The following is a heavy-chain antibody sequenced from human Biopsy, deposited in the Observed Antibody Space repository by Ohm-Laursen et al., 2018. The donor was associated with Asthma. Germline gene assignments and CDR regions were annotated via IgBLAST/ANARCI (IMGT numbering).Heavy chain of an antibody. J-gene: IGHJ3*01. Sequence: ASVKVSCKASGYTFTSYYMHWVRQAPGQGLEWMGIINPRGGSTSYAQKFQGRVTMTRDTSTSTVYLELRSLTSDDAAVYYCARKVRLIEISGFFVFDLWGQGTMISVSS. CDR1: GYTFTSYY. CDR2: INPRGGST. D-gene: IGHD3-16*01. V-gene: IGHV1-46*01. CDR3: ARKVRLIEISGFFVFDL.